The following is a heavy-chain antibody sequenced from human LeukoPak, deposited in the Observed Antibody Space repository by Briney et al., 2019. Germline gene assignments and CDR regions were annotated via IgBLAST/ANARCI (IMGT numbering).Heavy chain of an antibody. CDR3: AKSADTAMVMSAFDI. D-gene: IGHD5-18*01. V-gene: IGHV1-46*03. CDR2: INPSGGST. CDR1: GYTFTSYY. J-gene: IGHJ3*02. Sequence: GASVKVFCKASGYTFTSYYMHWVRQAPGQGLEWMGIINPSGGSTSYAQKFQGRVTMTRDTSTSTVYMELSSLRSEDTAVYYCAKSADTAMVMSAFDIWGQGTMVTVSS.